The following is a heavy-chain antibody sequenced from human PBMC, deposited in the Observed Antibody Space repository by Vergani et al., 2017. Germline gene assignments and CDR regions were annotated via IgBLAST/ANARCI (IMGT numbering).Heavy chain of an antibody. Sequence: EVQLLESGGGLVQPGGSLRLSCAASGFTFSSYSMNWVRQAPGKGLEWVSYISSSSSTIYYADSVKGRFTISRDNAKNSLYLQMNSLRAEDTAVYYCARVGDCSSTSCIYYYYYYMDVWGKGTTVTVSS. J-gene: IGHJ6*03. CDR1: GFTFSSYS. V-gene: IGHV3-48*01. CDR2: ISSSSSTI. CDR3: ARVGDCSSTSCIYYYYYYMDV. D-gene: IGHD2-2*01.